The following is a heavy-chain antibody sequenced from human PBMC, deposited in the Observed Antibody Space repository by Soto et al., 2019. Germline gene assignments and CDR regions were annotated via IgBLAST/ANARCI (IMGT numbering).Heavy chain of an antibody. J-gene: IGHJ4*02. CDR3: SHSGQRYFDY. CDR2: IFWDDDK. CDR1: GFSRNTSGVG. Sequence: QVTLKESGPTLVKPTQTLTLTCTFSGFSRNTSGVGVGWIRQPPGKALECLGLIFWDDDKRYSPSLKSRLTITQETSKNQVVLTMTTMDPVDTATYYCSHSGQRYFDYWGQGNLVTVSS. V-gene: IGHV2-5*02.